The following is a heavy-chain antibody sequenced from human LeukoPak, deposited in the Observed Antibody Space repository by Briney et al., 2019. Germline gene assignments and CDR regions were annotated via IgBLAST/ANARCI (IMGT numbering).Heavy chain of an antibody. Sequence: SQTLSLTCTVSGGSISSGGYYWSWIRQPPGKGLEWIGYIYHSGSTYYNPSLKSRVTISVDRSKNQFSLKLSSVTAADTAVYYCARLYIGAFDIWGQGTMVTVSS. J-gene: IGHJ3*02. CDR2: IYHSGST. CDR1: GGSISSGGYY. CDR3: ARLYIGAFDI. D-gene: IGHD3-16*02. V-gene: IGHV4-30-2*01.